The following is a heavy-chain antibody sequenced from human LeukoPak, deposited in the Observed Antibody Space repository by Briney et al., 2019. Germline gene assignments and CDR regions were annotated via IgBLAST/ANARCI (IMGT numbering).Heavy chain of an antibody. CDR3: ARDRDLLGYCTNGICYKGYDY. V-gene: IGHV4-38-2*02. CDR1: GYSISSGYY. J-gene: IGHJ4*02. D-gene: IGHD2-8*01. CDR2: IYHSGST. Sequence: SETLSLTCTVSGYSISSGYYWGWIRQPPGKGLEWLGSIYHSGSTYYNPSLKSRVTISVDTSKNQFSLKLSSVTAADTAVYYCARDRDLLGYCTNGICYKGYDYWGQGTLVTVSS.